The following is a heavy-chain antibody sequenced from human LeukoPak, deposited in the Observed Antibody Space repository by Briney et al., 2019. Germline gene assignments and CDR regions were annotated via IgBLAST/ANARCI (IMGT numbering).Heavy chain of an antibody. CDR3: ARDLYSSGWGYFDY. D-gene: IGHD6-19*01. CDR1: GYSISSGYY. Sequence: PSETLSLTCTISGYSISSGYYWGWIRQPPGKGLEWIGSIYHSGSTYYNPSLKSRVTISLDTYENQLSLKLSSVNAADTAVYYCARDLYSSGWGYFDYWGQGTLVTVSS. CDR2: IYHSGST. V-gene: IGHV4-38-2*02. J-gene: IGHJ4*02.